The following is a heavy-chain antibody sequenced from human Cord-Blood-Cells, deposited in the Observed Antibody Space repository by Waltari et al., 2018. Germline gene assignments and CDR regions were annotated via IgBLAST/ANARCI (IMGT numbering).Heavy chain of an antibody. CDR1: GFTFSSYS. J-gene: IGHJ4*02. Sequence: EVQLVESGGGLVKPGGSLRLSCAASGFTFSSYSMNWVRQAPGKGLEWVSSISSSSSYIYYADSVKGRFTISRDNAKNSLYLQMNSLRAEDTAVYYCAGEGRWGEVFDYWGQGTLVTVSS. D-gene: IGHD7-27*01. CDR3: AGEGRWGEVFDY. V-gene: IGHV3-21*01. CDR2: ISSSSSYI.